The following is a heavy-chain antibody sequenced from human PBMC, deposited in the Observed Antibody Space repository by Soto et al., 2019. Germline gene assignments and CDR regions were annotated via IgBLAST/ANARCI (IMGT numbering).Heavy chain of an antibody. V-gene: IGHV5-10-1*01. J-gene: IGHJ6*02. CDR2: IDPSDSYT. Sequence: PGESLKISCKGSGYSFTSYWISWVRQMPGKGLEWMGRIDPSDSYTNYSPSFQGHVTISADKSISTAYLQWSSLKASDTAMYYCALYGYGDSATRYYYYYGMDVWGQGTTVTV. CDR3: ALYGYGDSATRYYYYYGMDV. CDR1: GYSFTSYW. D-gene: IGHD4-17*01.